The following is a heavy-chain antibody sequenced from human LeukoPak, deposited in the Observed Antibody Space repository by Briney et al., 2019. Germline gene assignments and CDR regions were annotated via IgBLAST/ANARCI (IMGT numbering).Heavy chain of an antibody. CDR3: PRTSTVTSPSTGYFDS. J-gene: IGHJ4*02. CDR1: GYSISSGDY. Sequence: PSETLSLTCAVSGYSISSGDYWGWIRQPPGKGLEWIGSVYYSGSTHYNPSLKSRVTISVDTSRNQFSLRLSSVTAADTAVYYWPRTSTVTSPSTGYFDSWGQGTLATVFS. CDR2: VYYSGST. D-gene: IGHD4-17*01. V-gene: IGHV4-38-2*01.